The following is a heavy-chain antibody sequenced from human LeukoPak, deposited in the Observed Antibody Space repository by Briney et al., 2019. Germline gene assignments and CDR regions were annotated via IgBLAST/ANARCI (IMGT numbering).Heavy chain of an antibody. D-gene: IGHD3-3*01. J-gene: IGHJ5*02. Sequence: GGSLRLSCAASGFTFSDYYMSWIRQAPGKGLEWVSYISSSGSTIYYADSVKGRFTISRDNAKSSLYLQMNSLRAEDTAVYYCARVENYDFWSGVMWFDPWGQGTLVTVSS. CDR3: ARVENYDFWSGVMWFDP. V-gene: IGHV3-11*01. CDR1: GFTFSDYY. CDR2: ISSSGSTI.